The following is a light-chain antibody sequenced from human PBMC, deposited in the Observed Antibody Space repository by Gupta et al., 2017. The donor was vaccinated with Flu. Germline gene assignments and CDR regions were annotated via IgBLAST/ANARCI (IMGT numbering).Light chain of an antibody. CDR1: NIESKS. V-gene: IGLV3-21*02. J-gene: IGLJ1*01. Sequence: YVLTQPPSVSVAPGPTVRITCGGNNIESKSVHWYQQKPGQAPVLVVYDDRDRPSGIPERFSGSKSGNTATLTISRVEAGDEADYYCQVWDISSDPPYVFGTETKVSVL. CDR3: QVWDISSDPPYV. CDR2: DDR.